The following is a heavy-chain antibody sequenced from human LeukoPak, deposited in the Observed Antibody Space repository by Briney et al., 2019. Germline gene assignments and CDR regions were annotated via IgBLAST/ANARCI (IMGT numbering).Heavy chain of an antibody. J-gene: IGHJ4*02. CDR2: ISGSGGST. D-gene: IGHD2-15*01. V-gene: IGHV3-23*01. Sequence: GGSLRLSCAASGFTFSSYALSWVRQPPGKGLEWVSAISGSGGSTYYADSVKGRFTISRDNSKNTLYLQMNSLRAEDTAVYYCAKDLYIVVVVAAPYDYWGQGTLVTVSS. CDR3: AKDLYIVVVVAAPYDY. CDR1: GFTFSSYA.